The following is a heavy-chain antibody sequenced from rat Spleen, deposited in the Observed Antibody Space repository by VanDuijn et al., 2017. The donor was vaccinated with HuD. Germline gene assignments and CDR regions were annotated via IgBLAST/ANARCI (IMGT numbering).Heavy chain of an antibody. CDR2: ISPSGGFT. CDR1: GFTFNSYD. Sequence: EVQLVESGGGLVQPGGSLKLSCAVSGFTFNSYDMAWVRQAPTKGLEWVASISPSGGFTYYGDSVKGRFTISRDNAKSTLYLQMNSLRSEDTATYYCARQGDTMAPFDYWGQGVMVTVSS. J-gene: IGHJ2*01. D-gene: IGHD1-7*01. V-gene: IGHV5-25*01. CDR3: ARQGDTMAPFDY.